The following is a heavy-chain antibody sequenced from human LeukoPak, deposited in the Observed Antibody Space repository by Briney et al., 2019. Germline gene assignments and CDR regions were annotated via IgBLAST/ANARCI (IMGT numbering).Heavy chain of an antibody. CDR2: INAYNGNT. V-gene: IGHV1-18*01. J-gene: IGHJ4*02. Sequence: ASVKVSCKASGYTFATYGISWVRQAPGHGLEWMGWINAYNGNTNYAQKLQGRVTMTTDTSTSTVYMELRSLRSEDTAVYYCSRAPGYTWNSLLDCWGQETLVTVPS. CDR1: GYTFATYG. D-gene: IGHD1-7*01. CDR3: SRAPGYTWNSLLDC.